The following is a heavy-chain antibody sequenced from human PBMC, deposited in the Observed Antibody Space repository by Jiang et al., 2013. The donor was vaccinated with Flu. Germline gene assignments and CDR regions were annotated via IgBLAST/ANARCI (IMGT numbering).Heavy chain of an antibody. CDR3: ARDGLLWFGEIIEGDNWFDP. CDR1: GDSVSSNSAA. D-gene: IGHD3-10*01. J-gene: IGHJ5*02. V-gene: IGHV6-1*01. CDR2: TYYRSKWFT. Sequence: KPPQTLSLTCEISGDSVSSNSAAWNWIRQSPSRGLEWLGRTYYRSKWFTDYAVSVKSRITIKPDTSKNQFSLQLSSVTPEDTAVYYCARDGLLWFGEIIEGDNWFDPWGQGTLVTVSS.